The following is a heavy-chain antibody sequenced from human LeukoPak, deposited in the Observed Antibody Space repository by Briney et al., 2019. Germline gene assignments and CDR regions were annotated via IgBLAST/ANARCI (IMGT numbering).Heavy chain of an antibody. J-gene: IGHJ3*02. V-gene: IGHV3-20*04. CDR1: GFTFDDYG. CDR3: ARDPSGYGDYHDAFDI. CDR2: INWNGGST. Sequence: RAGGSLRLSCAASGFTFDDYGMSWVRQAPGKGLEGVSGINWNGGSTGYADSVKGRFTISRDNDKNSLYLQMNSLRAEDTALYYCARDPSGYGDYHDAFDIWGQGTMVTVSS. D-gene: IGHD4-17*01.